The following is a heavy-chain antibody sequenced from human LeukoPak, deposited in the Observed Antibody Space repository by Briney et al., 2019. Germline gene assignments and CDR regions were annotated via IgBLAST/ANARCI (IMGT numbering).Heavy chain of an antibody. V-gene: IGHV3-74*01. J-gene: IGHJ3*02. CDR3: ARDTGRAFDI. CDR1: GFSFSGYW. D-gene: IGHD4-17*01. CDR2: VKSDASST. Sequence: PGGSLRLSCAASGFSFSGYWMYWVRQAPGKGLVWGSGVKSDASSTYYADSVKGRFTISRDNAKNTLSLQMNSLRAEDTAVYYCARDTGRAFDIWGQGTMVTVSS.